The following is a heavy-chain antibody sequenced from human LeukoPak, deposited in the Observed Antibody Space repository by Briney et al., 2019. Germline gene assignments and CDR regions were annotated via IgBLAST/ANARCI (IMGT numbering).Heavy chain of an antibody. J-gene: IGHJ5*02. D-gene: IGHD2-15*01. CDR3: ARVVVAATAWFDP. CDR2: IYYSGST. CDR1: GGSISSSSYY. Sequence: PSETLSLTCTVSGGSISSSSYYWGWTRQPPGKGLEWIGSIYYSGSTYYNPSLKSRVTISVDTSKNQFSLKLSSVTAADTAVYYCARVVVAATAWFDPWGQGTLVTVSS. V-gene: IGHV4-39*01.